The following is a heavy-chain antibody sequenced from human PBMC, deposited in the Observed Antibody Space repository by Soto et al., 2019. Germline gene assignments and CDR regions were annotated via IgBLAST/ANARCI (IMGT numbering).Heavy chain of an antibody. V-gene: IGHV4-59*01. Sequence: QVQLQESGPGLVKPSETLSLTCTVSGGSISSYYWSWIRQPPGKGLEWIGYIYYSGSTNYNPSLKSRVTISVDTSKNQFSLKLSSVTAADTAVYYCARARLRLSGLPLFDYWGQGTLVTVSS. CDR3: ARARLRLSGLPLFDY. J-gene: IGHJ4*02. D-gene: IGHD3-16*02. CDR1: GGSISSYY. CDR2: IYYSGST.